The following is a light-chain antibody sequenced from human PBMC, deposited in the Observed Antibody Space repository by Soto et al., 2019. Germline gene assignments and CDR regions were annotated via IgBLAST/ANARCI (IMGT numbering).Light chain of an antibody. J-gene: IGLJ2*01. CDR2: GNS. V-gene: IGLV1-40*01. CDR3: QSYDSSLSAVV. CDR1: SSNIGAGYD. Sequence: QSVLTQPPSVSGAPGQRVTISCTGSSSNIGAGYDVHWYQQLPGTAPKLLIYGNSNRPSGVPDRFSGSKSGTSASLAITGLQAEDEADHYCQSYDSSLSAVVFGGGPKLTVL.